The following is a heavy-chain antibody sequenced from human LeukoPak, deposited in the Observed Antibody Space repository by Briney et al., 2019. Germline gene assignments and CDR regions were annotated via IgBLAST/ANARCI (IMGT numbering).Heavy chain of an antibody. D-gene: IGHD1-1*01. CDR1: GFTFSSSD. V-gene: IGHV3-30*18. J-gene: IGHJ4*02. Sequence: GGSLRLSCAASGFTFSSSDMHWVRQAPGKGLEWVAVISYDGSNKYYADSVKGRFTISRDNSKNTLYLQMNSLRAEDTAVYYCAKGGKRLPADWGQGTLVTVSS. CDR3: AKGGKRLPAD. CDR2: ISYDGSNK.